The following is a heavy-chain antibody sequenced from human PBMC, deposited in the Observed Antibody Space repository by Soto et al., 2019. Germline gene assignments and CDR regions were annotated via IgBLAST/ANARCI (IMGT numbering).Heavy chain of an antibody. D-gene: IGHD2-15*01. CDR2: IIPIFGTA. Sequence: GASVKVSCKASGGTFSSYAISWVRQAPGQGLEWMGGIIPIFGTANYAQKFQGRVTITADESTSTAYMELSSLRSEDTAVYYCASPVVVVAATYYYGMDVWGQGTTVTVSS. CDR1: GGTFSSYA. CDR3: ASPVVVVAATYYYGMDV. J-gene: IGHJ6*02. V-gene: IGHV1-69*13.